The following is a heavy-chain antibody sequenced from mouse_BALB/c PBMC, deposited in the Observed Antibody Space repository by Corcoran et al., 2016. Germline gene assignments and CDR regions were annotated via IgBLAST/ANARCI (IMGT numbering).Heavy chain of an antibody. V-gene: IGHV9-3-1*01. CDR1: GYTFTNYG. CDR3: AREPYAMDY. J-gene: IGHJ4*01. Sequence: QIQLVQSGPELKKPGETVKISCKASGYTFTNYGMNLVKQAPGKGLKWMGWINTYTGEPTYADDFKGRFAFSLETSASTAYLQINNLKNEDTATYFGAREPYAMDYWGQGTSVTVSS. CDR2: INTYTGEP.